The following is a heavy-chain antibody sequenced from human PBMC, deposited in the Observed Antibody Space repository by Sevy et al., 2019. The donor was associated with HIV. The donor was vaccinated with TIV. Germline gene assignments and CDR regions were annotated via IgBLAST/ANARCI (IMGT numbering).Heavy chain of an antibody. CDR1: GFTFSYAW. V-gene: IGHV3-30*18. Sequence: GGSLRLSCAASGFTFSYAWMTWVRQAPGKGLEWVAVISYDGSNKYYADSVKGRFTISRDNSKNTLYLQMNSLRAEDTAVYYCAKAGGLYDFWSGYHYYYGMDVWGQGTTVTVSS. J-gene: IGHJ6*02. CDR2: ISYDGSNK. CDR3: AKAGGLYDFWSGYHYYYGMDV. D-gene: IGHD3-3*01.